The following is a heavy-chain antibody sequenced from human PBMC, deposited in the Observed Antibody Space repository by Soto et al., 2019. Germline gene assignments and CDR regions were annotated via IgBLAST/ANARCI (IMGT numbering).Heavy chain of an antibody. D-gene: IGHD2-15*01. V-gene: IGHV3-30*18. J-gene: IGHJ4*02. CDR2: ISYDGSNK. Sequence: PGGSLILCCADSGFPFSCYGLHWTSKAPGKRLERVAVISYDGSNKYYADSVKGRFTISRDNSKNTLYLQMNSLRAEDTAVYYCAKSNSQGYCSGGSCYFGYFDYWGQGTLVTVSS. CDR3: AKSNSQGYCSGGSCYFGYFDY. CDR1: GFPFSCYG.